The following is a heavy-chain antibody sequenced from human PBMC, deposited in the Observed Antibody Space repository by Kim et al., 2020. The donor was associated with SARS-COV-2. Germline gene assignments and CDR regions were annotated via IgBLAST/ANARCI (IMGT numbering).Heavy chain of an antibody. V-gene: IGHV4-31*03. CDR2: IYYSGST. CDR3: ARVLPAYYYYGMDV. Sequence: SETLSLTCTVSGGSISSGGYYWSWIRQHPGKGLEWIGYIYYSGSTYYNPSLKSRVTISVDTSKNQFSLKLSSVTAADTAVYYCARVLPAYYYYGMDVWGQGTTVTVSS. CDR1: GGSISSGGYY. J-gene: IGHJ6*02.